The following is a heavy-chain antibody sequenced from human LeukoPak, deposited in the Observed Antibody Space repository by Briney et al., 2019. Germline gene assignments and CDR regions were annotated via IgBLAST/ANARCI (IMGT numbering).Heavy chain of an antibody. CDR1: GFTFSSYA. CDR3: AKDPPSRNEDLYYFDY. J-gene: IGHJ4*02. Sequence: GGSLRLSCAASGFTFSSYAMSWVRQAPGKGLEWVSAISGSGGSTYYADSVKGRFTISRDNSKNTLYLQMNSLRAEDTAVYYCAKDPPSRNEDLYYFDYWGQGTLVTVSS. D-gene: IGHD1-1*01. V-gene: IGHV3-23*01. CDR2: ISGSGGST.